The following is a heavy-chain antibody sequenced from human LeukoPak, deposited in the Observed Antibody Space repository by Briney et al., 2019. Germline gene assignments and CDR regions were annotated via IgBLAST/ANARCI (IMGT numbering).Heavy chain of an antibody. Sequence: SETLSLTCTVSGGSISSGDYFWSWIRQPPGKGLEWIVYIYYSGSTYYNPSLKSRVTISVDTSKNQFSLKLSSVTAADTAVYYCARVHYCSSTSCYYFDYWGQGTLVTVSS. CDR3: ARVHYCSSTSCYYFDY. CDR2: IYYSGST. J-gene: IGHJ4*02. CDR1: GGSISSGDYF. V-gene: IGHV4-30-4*08. D-gene: IGHD2-2*01.